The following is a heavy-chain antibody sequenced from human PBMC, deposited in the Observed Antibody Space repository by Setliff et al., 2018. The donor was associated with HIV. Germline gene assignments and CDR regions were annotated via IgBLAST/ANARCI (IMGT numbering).Heavy chain of an antibody. CDR3: ARDGDYYASGSYLD. CDR2: IDPNTGGT. D-gene: IGHD3-10*01. J-gene: IGHJ4*02. Sequence: ASVKVSCKASGYTFTSYGISWVRQAPGQGLEWMGWIDPNTGGTKYSQKFQGRVTMTRDTSISTAFMELRRLRSDDTAFYYCARDGDYYASGSYLDWGQGTQVTVSS. CDR1: GYTFTSYG. V-gene: IGHV1-2*02.